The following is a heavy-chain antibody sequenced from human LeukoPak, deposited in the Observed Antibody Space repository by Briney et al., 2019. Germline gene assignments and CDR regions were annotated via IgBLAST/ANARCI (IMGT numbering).Heavy chain of an antibody. V-gene: IGHV3-48*01. D-gene: IGHD5-24*01. CDR1: GFTFSSYS. CDR3: AREGSGEMATIVPKFFLDY. J-gene: IGHJ4*02. CDR2: ISSSSSTI. Sequence: PGGSLRLSCAASGFTFSSYSMNWVRQAPGKGLEWVSYISSSSSTIYYADSVKGRFTISRDNAKNSLYLQMNSLRAEDTAVYYCAREGSGEMATIVPKFFLDYWGQGTLVTVSS.